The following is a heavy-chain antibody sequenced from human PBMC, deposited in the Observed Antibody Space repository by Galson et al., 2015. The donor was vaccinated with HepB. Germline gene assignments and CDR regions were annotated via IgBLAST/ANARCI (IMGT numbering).Heavy chain of an antibody. V-gene: IGHV1-69*10. CDR3: ARGGTYSNARPYYYYYYYMDA. Sequence: SVKVSCKASGGTFSRYAISWVRQAPGQGLEWMGGIIPILGIANYAQKFQGRVTITADKSTSTAYMELSSLRSEDTAVYYCARGGTYSNARPYYYYYYYMDAWGKGTTVTVSS. D-gene: IGHD4-11*01. CDR2: IIPILGIA. J-gene: IGHJ6*03. CDR1: GGTFSRYA.